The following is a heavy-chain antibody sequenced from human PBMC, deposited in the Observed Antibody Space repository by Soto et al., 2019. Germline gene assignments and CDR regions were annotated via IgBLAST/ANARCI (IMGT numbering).Heavy chain of an antibody. Sequence: SETLSLTCTVSGGPISNYYWSWVRQCPEKGLEWIGYIFYTGSTYYSPSLKSRVTISADTSKNQFSLKLSSVTAADTAVYYCARPVNYYYYYMDVWGKGTMVTVSS. CDR3: ARPVNYYYYYMDV. J-gene: IGHJ6*03. CDR1: GGPISNYY. V-gene: IGHV4-59*08. CDR2: IFYTGST.